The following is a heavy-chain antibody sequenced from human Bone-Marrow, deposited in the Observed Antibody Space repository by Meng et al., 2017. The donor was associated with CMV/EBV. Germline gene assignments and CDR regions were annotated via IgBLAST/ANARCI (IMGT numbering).Heavy chain of an antibody. CDR1: GFTFSSYE. V-gene: IGHV3-23*01. CDR3: AKCPDYYGSGSYYNGEFDS. D-gene: IGHD3-10*01. J-gene: IGHJ4*02. Sequence: GESLKISCAASGFTFSSYEMNWVRQAPGKGLEWVSAISGSGASTYYADSVKGRFTISRDNSKNTLYLQMNSLRAEDTAVYYCAKCPDYYGSGSYYNGEFDSWGQGTLVTVSS. CDR2: ISGSGAST.